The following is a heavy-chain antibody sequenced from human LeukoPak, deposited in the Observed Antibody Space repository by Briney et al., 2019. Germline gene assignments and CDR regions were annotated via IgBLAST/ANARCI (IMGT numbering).Heavy chain of an antibody. CDR1: GFTFSSYW. CDR3: ARDLGGERTAEF. J-gene: IGHJ4*02. CDR2: SSSSDDGK. V-gene: IGHV3-23*01. Sequence: GGSLRLSCAASGFTFSSYWMSWVRQVPGKGLEWVSASSSSDDGKWYAESVRGRFTISRDTSKNTVYLQMNSLRAEDTAVYYCARDLGGERTAEFGGQGTLVTVSS. D-gene: IGHD2-21*01.